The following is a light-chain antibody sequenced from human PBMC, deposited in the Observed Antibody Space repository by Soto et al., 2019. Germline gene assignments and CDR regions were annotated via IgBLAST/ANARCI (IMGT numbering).Light chain of an antibody. J-gene: IGKJ5*01. CDR2: DVS. Sequence: IVVTQSPCTLSLSPGERATLSCRASQSVSSYLAWYQQKPGQATRLLIYDVSNRATGIPARFSGSGSGTDFTLTISSLEPEDFAVYYCQKRSNWPPTFAQGTRLEIK. V-gene: IGKV3-11*01. CDR3: QKRSNWPPT. CDR1: QSVSSY.